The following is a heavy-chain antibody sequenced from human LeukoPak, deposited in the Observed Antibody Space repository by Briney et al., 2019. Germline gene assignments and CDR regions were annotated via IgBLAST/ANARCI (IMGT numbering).Heavy chain of an antibody. D-gene: IGHD4/OR15-4a*01. CDR3: TRMAYGGPYYFDY. V-gene: IGHV3-49*04. CDR2: IRSKAYGGTT. J-gene: IGHJ4*02. CDR1: GFTFSSYA. Sequence: GGSLRLSCAASGFTFSSYAMSWVRQAPGKGLEWVGFIRSKAYGGTTEYAASVKGRFTISRDDSKSIAYLQMNSLKTEDTAVYYCTRMAYGGPYYFDYWGQGTLVTVSS.